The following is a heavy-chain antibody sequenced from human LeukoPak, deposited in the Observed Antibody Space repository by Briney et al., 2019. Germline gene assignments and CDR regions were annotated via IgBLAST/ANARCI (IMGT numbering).Heavy chain of an antibody. CDR1: GGSLSSGGYF. CDR2: ISHSGTS. J-gene: IGHJ4*02. V-gene: IGHV4-31*11. CDR3: ARERRDGHNYSDF. D-gene: IGHD5-24*01. Sequence: SETLSLTCAVPGGSLSSGGYFWGWIRQYPGKGLEWIGCISHSGTSYYKPSLKSRVTISVDTSRNQFSLELSSVTAADTAVYFCARERRDGHNYSDFWGQGALVTVSS.